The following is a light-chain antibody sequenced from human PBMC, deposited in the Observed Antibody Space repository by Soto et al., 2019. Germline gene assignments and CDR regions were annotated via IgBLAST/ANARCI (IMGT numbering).Light chain of an antibody. CDR3: QQFGSSPGFT. CDR1: QSINSRY. J-gene: IGKJ3*01. CDR2: GAS. Sequence: EIVLTQSPGTLSLSPGERATLSCRASQSINSRYLAWYQQKPGQAPRLLIYGASSSATGIPDRFSGSGSVTDFTLTISRLEPEDFAVYYCQQFGSSPGFTFGPGTKVDIK. V-gene: IGKV3-20*01.